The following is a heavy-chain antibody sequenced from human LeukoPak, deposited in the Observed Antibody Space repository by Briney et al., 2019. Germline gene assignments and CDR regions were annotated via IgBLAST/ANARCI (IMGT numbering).Heavy chain of an antibody. CDR3: RSSSSSRGFDY. D-gene: IGHD6-6*01. J-gene: IGHJ4*02. CDR1: GFTFSNAW. CDR2: IKSKTDGGTT. Sequence: PGGSLRLSCAASGFTFSNAWMSWVRQAPGKGLEWVGRIKSKTDGGTTDYAAPVKGRFTISRDDSKNTLYLQMNSLKTEDTAVYYCRSSSSSRGFDYWGQGTLVTVSS. V-gene: IGHV3-15*01.